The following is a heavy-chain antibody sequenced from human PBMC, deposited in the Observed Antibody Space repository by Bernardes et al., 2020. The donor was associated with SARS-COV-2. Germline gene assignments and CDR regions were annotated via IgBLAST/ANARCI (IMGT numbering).Heavy chain of an antibody. CDR1: GFTFRSHG. J-gene: IGHJ4*02. V-gene: IGHV3-23*01. D-gene: IGHD3-22*01. CDR3: AKDVGDSSGYYVY. CDR2: ISGSGGNT. Sequence: GGSLRLSCAASGFTFRSHGMHWVRQAPGKGLEWVAVISGSGGNTYYADSVKGRFTISRDNSKNTLYLQINSLRADDTAVYYCAKDVGDSSGYYVYWGQGTLVTVAS.